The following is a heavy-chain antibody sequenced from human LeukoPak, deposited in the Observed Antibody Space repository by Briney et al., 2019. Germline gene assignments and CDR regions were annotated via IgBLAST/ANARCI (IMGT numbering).Heavy chain of an antibody. CDR3: ARDARYSSGRPHPHNWFDP. Sequence: GASVKVSCKASGYTFTSYGISWVRQAPGQGLEWMGWIRAYNGNTNYAQKLQGRVTMTTDTSTSTAYMELRSLRSDDTAVYYCARDARYSSGRPHPHNWFDPWGQGTLVTVSS. D-gene: IGHD6-19*01. CDR1: GYTFTSYG. V-gene: IGHV1-18*01. J-gene: IGHJ5*02. CDR2: IRAYNGNT.